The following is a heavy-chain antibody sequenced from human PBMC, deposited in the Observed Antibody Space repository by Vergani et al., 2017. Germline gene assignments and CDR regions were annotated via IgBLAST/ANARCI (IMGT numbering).Heavy chain of an antibody. V-gene: IGHV1-2*02. D-gene: IGHD7-27*01. Sequence: QVQLVQSGAEVQKPGASVKVSCKASGYTFTGYYMHWVRQAPGQGLEWMGWINPNSGGTKYAQKFQGRVTMTRDTSISTAYMEMGRLRSDDTAVYYCAREGRLGELDYWGQGTLVTVSS. CDR3: AREGRLGELDY. J-gene: IGHJ4*02. CDR2: INPNSGGT. CDR1: GYTFTGYY.